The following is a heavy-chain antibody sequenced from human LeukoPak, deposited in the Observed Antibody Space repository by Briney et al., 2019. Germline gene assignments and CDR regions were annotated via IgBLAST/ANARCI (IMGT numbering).Heavy chain of an antibody. J-gene: IGHJ4*02. CDR2: IYYSGST. Sequence: PSETLSLTCTVSGGSISSSSYYWGWIRQPPGKGLEWIGSIYYSGSTYYNPSLKSRVTISVDTSKNQFSLKLSSVTAADMAVYYCAARQYYYDSSGYYDFDYGGEGTLVTVSS. D-gene: IGHD3-22*01. CDR3: AARQYYYDSSGYYDFDY. CDR1: GGSISSSSYY. V-gene: IGHV4-39*01.